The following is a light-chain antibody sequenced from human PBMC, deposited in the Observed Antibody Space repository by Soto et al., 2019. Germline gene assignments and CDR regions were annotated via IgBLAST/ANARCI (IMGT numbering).Light chain of an antibody. CDR3: MQALHTPRS. Sequence: DIVVTQSPLSLSVSPGEPASISCRSSQSLLFKNGNNYLNWYLQKPGQSPQLLIYLGSNRASGVPDRFRGSGSGTDLTLRICRVEAEDVGIYYCMQALHTPRSFGQGTKVEIK. CDR2: LGS. CDR1: QSLLFKNGNNY. V-gene: IGKV2-28*01. J-gene: IGKJ1*01.